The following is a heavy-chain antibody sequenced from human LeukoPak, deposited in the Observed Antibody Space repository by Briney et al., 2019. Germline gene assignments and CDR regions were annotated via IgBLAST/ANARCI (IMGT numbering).Heavy chain of an antibody. CDR2: IISHGGST. D-gene: IGHD3-3*01. Sequence: GGSLRLSCAASGFTFSKDDFHWVRQAPGKGLEYVSAIISHGGSTHYADSVRGRFTVSRDNSKNTLYLQMDSLRAEDMAVYYCARITMGATSANFYYYFLDAWGKGTTVTVSS. V-gene: IGHV3-64*02. CDR1: GFTFSKDD. CDR3: ARITMGATSANFYYYFLDA. J-gene: IGHJ6*03.